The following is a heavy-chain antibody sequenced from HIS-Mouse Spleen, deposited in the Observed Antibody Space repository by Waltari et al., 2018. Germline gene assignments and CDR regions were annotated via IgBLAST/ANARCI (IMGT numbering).Heavy chain of an antibody. Sequence: QVQLVQSGAEVKKPGASVKVSCKASGYTFTSYDINCVRQSTGQGLEWMGWMNPNSGNTGYAQKFQGRVTMTRNTSISTAYMELSSLRSEDTAVYYCARIGSHRRGYSYGYWFDPWGQGTLVTVSS. J-gene: IGHJ5*02. CDR1: GYTFTSYD. CDR3: ARIGSHRRGYSYGYWFDP. V-gene: IGHV1-8*01. CDR2: MNPNSGNT. D-gene: IGHD5-18*01.